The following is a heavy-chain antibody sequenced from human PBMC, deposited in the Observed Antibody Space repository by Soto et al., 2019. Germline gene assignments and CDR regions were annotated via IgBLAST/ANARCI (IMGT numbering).Heavy chain of an antibody. CDR1: GFTFNTHS. D-gene: IGHD2-2*01. J-gene: IGHJ6*02. CDR3: ARDPAGSTRPYYYGMDV. Sequence: PGGSLRLSCAASGFTFNTHSMNWVRQAPGKGLEWVSFISSRNSFIYYADSVRGRFTISRDNAKNSVFLQMNSLRVEDTAVYYCARDPAGSTRPYYYGMDVWGQGTTVTVSS. V-gene: IGHV3-21*01. CDR2: ISSRNSFI.